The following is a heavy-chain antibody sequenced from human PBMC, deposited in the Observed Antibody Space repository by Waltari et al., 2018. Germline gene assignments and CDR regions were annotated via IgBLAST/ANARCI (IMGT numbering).Heavy chain of an antibody. CDR1: GGSISSGSYY. CDR2: IYTSGST. D-gene: IGHD3-22*01. V-gene: IGHV4-61*02. J-gene: IGHJ4*02. CDR3: AREDSLYYYDSSGYFRFDY. Sequence: QVQLQESGPGLVKPSQTLSLTCTVSGGSISSGSYYWSWIRQPAGKGLEWIGRIYTSGSTNYNPALKSRVTISVDTSKNQFYLKLSSVTAADTAVYYCAREDSLYYYDSSGYFRFDYWGQGTLVTVSS.